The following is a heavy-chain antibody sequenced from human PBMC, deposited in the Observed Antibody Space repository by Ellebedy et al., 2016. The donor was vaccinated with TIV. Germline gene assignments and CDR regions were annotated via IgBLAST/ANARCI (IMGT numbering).Heavy chain of an antibody. Sequence: GESLKISCAASGFTFSSYGMHWVRQAPGKGLEWEAVIWYDGSNKYSADSVKGRFTISRDNSKNTLYLQKNSLRAEDTAVYYCAREAKRGDYYYYGMDVWGQGTTVTVSS. J-gene: IGHJ6*02. CDR2: IWYDGSNK. D-gene: IGHD3-3*01. V-gene: IGHV3-33*01. CDR1: GFTFSSYG. CDR3: AREAKRGDYYYYGMDV.